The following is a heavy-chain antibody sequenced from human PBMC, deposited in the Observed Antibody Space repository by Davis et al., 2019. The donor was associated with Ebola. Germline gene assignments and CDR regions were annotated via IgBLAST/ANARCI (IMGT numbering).Heavy chain of an antibody. D-gene: IGHD3-10*01. J-gene: IGHJ1*01. CDR3: VKETDARSSGSYDH. Sequence: PGGSLRLSCEASGFTFSDYGIHWVRQVPGKGREWVAVISYDGSLKYYVDSVNGRFISSRDNSRNTVYLHINSLRPEDTALYFCVKETDARSSGSYDHWGQGILVTVSS. CDR2: ISYDGSLK. CDR1: GFTFSDYG. V-gene: IGHV3-30*18.